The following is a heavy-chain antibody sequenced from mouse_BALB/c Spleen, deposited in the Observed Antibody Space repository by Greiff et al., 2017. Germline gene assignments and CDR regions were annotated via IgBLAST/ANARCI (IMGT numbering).Heavy chain of an antibody. CDR1: GYTFTSYW. V-gene: IGHV1-69*02. CDR3: ARSEITTATKFAY. J-gene: IGHJ3*01. CDR2: IDPSDSYT. Sequence: VQLQQPGAELVKPGASVKLSCKASGYTFTSYWMHWVKQRPGQGLEWIGEIDPSDSYTNYNQKFKGKATLTVDKSSSTAYMQLSSLTSEDSAVYYCARSEITTATKFAYWGKGTLVTVSA. D-gene: IGHD1-2*01.